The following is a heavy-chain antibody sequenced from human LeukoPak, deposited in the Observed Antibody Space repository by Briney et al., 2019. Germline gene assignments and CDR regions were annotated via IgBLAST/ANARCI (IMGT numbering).Heavy chain of an antibody. CDR1: GLTFSSYE. CDR2: IGSSDSTT. CDR3: AELGITMIGGV. V-gene: IGHV3-48*03. Sequence: GGSLRLSCVASGLTFSSYEMNWVRQAPGKGLEWLSYIGSSDSTTHYADSVKGRFTISRDNAKNSLYLQMNSLRAEDTAVYYCAELGITMIGGVWGKGTTVTISS. J-gene: IGHJ6*04. D-gene: IGHD3-10*02.